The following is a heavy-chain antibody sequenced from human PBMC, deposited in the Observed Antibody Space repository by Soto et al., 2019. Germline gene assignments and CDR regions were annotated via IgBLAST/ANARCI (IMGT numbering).Heavy chain of an antibody. D-gene: IGHD6-25*01. V-gene: IGHV3-53*01. Sequence: EVQLVESGGGLIQPGGSLRLSCAVSGFTVSNNYMSWVRQAPGKGLEGVSVIYSGGYTAYGDSVKGRFTISRDNSKNTLYLQRNRRAADDRAVFYCGAQRGGGGYWGQGTLVTVSS. CDR3: GAQRGGGGY. CDR2: IYSGGYT. CDR1: GFTVSNNY. J-gene: IGHJ4*02.